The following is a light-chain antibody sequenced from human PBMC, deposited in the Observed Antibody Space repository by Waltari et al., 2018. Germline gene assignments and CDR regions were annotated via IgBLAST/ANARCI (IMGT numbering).Light chain of an antibody. CDR3: QQTYSTPPYN. CDR1: QSISSY. J-gene: IGKJ2*01. Sequence: DIQMTQSPSSLSASVGDRVTITCRASQSISSYLNWFQQKPGKAPTLLIYAASNLQSGVPSRFSGSGSGTDFTLTISSLQPEDFATYYCQQTYSTPPYNFGQGTKLEIK. V-gene: IGKV1-39*01. CDR2: AAS.